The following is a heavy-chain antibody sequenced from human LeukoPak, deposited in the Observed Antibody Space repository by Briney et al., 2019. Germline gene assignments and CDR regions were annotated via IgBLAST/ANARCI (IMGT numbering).Heavy chain of an antibody. Sequence: GGSLRLSCAASGFTFSGSAMHWVRQASGKGLEWVGRIRSKANSYATAYAASVKGRFTISRDDSKNTAYLQMNSLKTEDTAVYYCAKEASTDFWSGQQILFDPWGQGTLVIVSS. J-gene: IGHJ5*02. CDR3: AKEASTDFWSGQQILFDP. V-gene: IGHV3-73*01. D-gene: IGHD3-3*01. CDR1: GFTFSGSA. CDR2: IRSKANSYAT.